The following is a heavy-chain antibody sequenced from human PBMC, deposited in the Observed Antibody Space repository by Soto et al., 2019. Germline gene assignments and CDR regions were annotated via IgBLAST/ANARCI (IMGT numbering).Heavy chain of an antibody. J-gene: IGHJ4*02. CDR1: GFTFSSYS. CDR3: AKRDSGSGRSPPLINY. CDR2: VDGGGDNI. Sequence: ESGGGLVQPGGSLRLSCAASGFTFSSYSMNWVRQAPGKGLQWVATVDGGGDNIFYADSVKGRFTISRDDSQNMVFLQMNSLRPEDTAVYFCAKRDSGSGRSPPLINYWGQGTLVTVSS. V-gene: IGHV3-23*01. D-gene: IGHD3-10*01.